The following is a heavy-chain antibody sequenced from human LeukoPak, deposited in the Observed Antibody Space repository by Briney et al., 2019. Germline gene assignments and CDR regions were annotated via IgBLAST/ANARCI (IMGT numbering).Heavy chain of an antibody. Sequence: GASVTVSCTASGYTFTGYYMHWVRHAPGPGLERMGWINLNSGGTTYSQKFQGRVTMTRDTSISTAYMALSGLRSDDTAVYYCARHGAYYSYYYYMDVWGKGTTVTVSS. CDR1: GYTFTGYY. CDR2: INLNSGGT. CDR3: ARHGAYYSYYYYMDV. D-gene: IGHD3-10*01. J-gene: IGHJ6*03. V-gene: IGHV1-2*02.